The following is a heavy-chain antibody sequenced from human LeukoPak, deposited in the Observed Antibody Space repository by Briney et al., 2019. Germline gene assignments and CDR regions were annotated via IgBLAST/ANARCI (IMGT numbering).Heavy chain of an antibody. Sequence: GGSLRLSCAASGFTFSSYAMSWVRQAPGKGLEWVSAISGSGGSTYYADSVKGRFTISRESSKNTLYLQMNSLRAEDTAVYYCAKDGGYCSSTSCYQPIDYWGQGTLVTVSS. CDR2: ISGSGGST. J-gene: IGHJ4*02. CDR3: AKDGGYCSSTSCYQPIDY. CDR1: GFTFSSYA. D-gene: IGHD2-2*01. V-gene: IGHV3-23*01.